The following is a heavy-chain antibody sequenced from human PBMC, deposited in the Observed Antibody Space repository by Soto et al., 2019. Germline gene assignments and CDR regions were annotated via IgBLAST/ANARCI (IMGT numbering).Heavy chain of an antibody. J-gene: IGHJ4*02. V-gene: IGHV3-30*18. D-gene: IGHD1-26*01. CDR3: AKPFYIVGATYPRLFDY. CDR1: GFTFSSYG. CDR2: ISYDGSNK. Sequence: PGGSLRLSCAASGFTFSSYGMHWVRQAPGKGLEWVAVISYDGSNKYYADSVKGRFTISRDNSKNTLYLQMDSLRAEDTAVYYCAKPFYIVGATYPRLFDYWGQGTLVTVSS.